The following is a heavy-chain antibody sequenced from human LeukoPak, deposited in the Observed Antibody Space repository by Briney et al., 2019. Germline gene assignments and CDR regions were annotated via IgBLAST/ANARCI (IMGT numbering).Heavy chain of an antibody. Sequence: WETPSLTCTVSGGSISSYYWSWIRQPPGKGLEWIGYIYYSGGTNYNPSLKSRVTISVDTSKNQFSLKRSSVTAADTAVYECARVVPARTYYMDVWGKGTTVTVSS. CDR2: IYYSGGT. CDR1: GGSISSYY. CDR3: ARVVPARTYYMDV. J-gene: IGHJ6*03. D-gene: IGHD2-2*01. V-gene: IGHV4-59*01.